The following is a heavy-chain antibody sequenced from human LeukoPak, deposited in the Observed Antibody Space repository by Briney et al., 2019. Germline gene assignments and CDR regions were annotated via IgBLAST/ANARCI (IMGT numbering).Heavy chain of an antibody. Sequence: SETLSLTCTVSGGSISSGSYYWSWIRQPPGKGLEWIGYIYYSGSTNYNPSLKSRVTISEDTSKNQFSLKLSSVTAADTAVYYSARGSGSSGYHLWYWGQGTLVTVSS. CDR2: IYYSGST. CDR1: GGSISSGSYY. CDR3: ARGSGSSGYHLWY. J-gene: IGHJ4*02. D-gene: IGHD3-22*01. V-gene: IGHV4-61*01.